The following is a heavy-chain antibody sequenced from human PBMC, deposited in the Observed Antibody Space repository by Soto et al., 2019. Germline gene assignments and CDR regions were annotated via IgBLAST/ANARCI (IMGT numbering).Heavy chain of an antibody. CDR3: AGDPYYYGSAF. CDR2: ISSGGTTT. CDR1: GFRFSDHY. V-gene: IGHV3-11*01. D-gene: IGHD3-10*01. Sequence: LRLSCAASGFRFSDHYMTWIRQAPGKGLEWVSKISSGGTTTYYADSVKGRFTVSRDNAKNSLYLQMNSLRIEDTAVYYCAGDPYYYGSAFWGQGTLVTVSS. J-gene: IGHJ4*02.